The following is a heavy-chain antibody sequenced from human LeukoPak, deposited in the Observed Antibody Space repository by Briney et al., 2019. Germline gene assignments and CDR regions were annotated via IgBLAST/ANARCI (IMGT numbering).Heavy chain of an antibody. J-gene: IGHJ4*02. CDR3: AAGDLLWDLDY. V-gene: IGHV3-30*03. CDR2: ISYDGSNK. Sequence: PGGSLRLSCAASGFTFSSYGMHWVRQAPGKGLEWVAVISYDGSNKYYADSVKGRFTISRDNSKNTLYLQMNSLRAEDTAVYYCAAGDLLWDLDYWGQGTLVTVSS. D-gene: IGHD3-10*01. CDR1: GFTFSSYG.